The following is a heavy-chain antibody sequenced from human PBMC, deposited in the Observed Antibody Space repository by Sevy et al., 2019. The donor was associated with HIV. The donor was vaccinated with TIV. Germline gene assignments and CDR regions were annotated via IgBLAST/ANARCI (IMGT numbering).Heavy chain of an antibody. CDR2: ISGSGGST. D-gene: IGHD2-15*01. CDR1: GFTFSTYA. V-gene: IGHV3-23*01. J-gene: IGHJ6*02. Sequence: GGSLRLSCLASGFTFSTYAMSWVRQAPGKGLEWVSAISGSGGSTYYADSVEGRFTISRDKSKKTLYLQMNGLRAEDTAVYYCAKGDRTFYGMDVWGQGTTVTVSS. CDR3: AKGDRTFYGMDV.